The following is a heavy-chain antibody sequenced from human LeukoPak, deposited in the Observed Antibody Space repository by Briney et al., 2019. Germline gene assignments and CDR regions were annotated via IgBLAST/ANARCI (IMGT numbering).Heavy chain of an antibody. V-gene: IGHV1-69*01. CDR1: GGTFSSYA. Sequence: SVKVSCKASGGTFSSYAISWVRQAPGQGLEWMGGIIPIFGTANYAQKFQGRVTITADESTSTAYMELSSLRSEDTAVYYYARGDSEVWSGYAWFDPWGQGTLVTVSS. J-gene: IGHJ5*02. D-gene: IGHD3-3*01. CDR2: IIPIFGTA. CDR3: ARGDSEVWSGYAWFDP.